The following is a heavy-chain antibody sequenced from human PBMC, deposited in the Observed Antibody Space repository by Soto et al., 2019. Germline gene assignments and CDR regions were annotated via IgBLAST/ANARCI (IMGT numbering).Heavy chain of an antibody. Sequence: GGSLRLSCAASGFTFSSYGMHWVRQAPGKGLEWVAVISYDGSNKYYADSVKGRFTISRDNSKNTLYLQMNSLRAEDTAVYYCAKDAYYYDSSGYYFDYWGQGTLVTVSS. V-gene: IGHV3-30*18. J-gene: IGHJ4*02. CDR1: GFTFSSYG. CDR2: ISYDGSNK. CDR3: AKDAYYYDSSGYYFDY. D-gene: IGHD3-22*01.